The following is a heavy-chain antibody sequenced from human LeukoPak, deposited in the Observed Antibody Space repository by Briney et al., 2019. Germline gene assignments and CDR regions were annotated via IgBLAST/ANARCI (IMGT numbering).Heavy chain of an antibody. D-gene: IGHD3-22*01. Sequence: SETLSLTCTVSGGSISSYYWSWIRQPAEKGLERIGRIYTSGSTNYNPSLKSRVTMSVDTSKNQFSLKLSSVTAADTAVYYCARDMIYYDSSGYYYDPYYYYMDVWGKGTTVTVSS. CDR1: GGSISSYY. CDR3: ARDMIYYDSSGYYYDPYYYYMDV. J-gene: IGHJ6*03. V-gene: IGHV4-4*07. CDR2: IYTSGST.